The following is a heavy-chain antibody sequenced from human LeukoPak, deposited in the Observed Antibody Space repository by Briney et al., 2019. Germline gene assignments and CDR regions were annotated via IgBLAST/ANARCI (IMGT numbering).Heavy chain of an antibody. J-gene: IGHJ4*02. CDR1: GFTLSSNY. Sequence: PGGSLRLSCAASGFTLSSNYMSCVRQAPGKGLEWSSSITSSSSYKFYADSVKGRFTISRDNPKTTLYLHMNSLRAEDTAVYYCARDSSSDYWGQGTLVTVSS. CDR2: ITSSSSYK. V-gene: IGHV3-21*01. D-gene: IGHD6-6*01. CDR3: ARDSSSDY.